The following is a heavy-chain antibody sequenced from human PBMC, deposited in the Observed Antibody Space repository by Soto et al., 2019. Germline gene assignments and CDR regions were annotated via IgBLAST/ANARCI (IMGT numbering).Heavy chain of an antibody. V-gene: IGHV3-23*01. CDR1: GFTFSRYA. J-gene: IGHJ5*02. Sequence: EVHLLESGGTLMQPGGSLRLSCAASGFTFSRYAMHWVRQAPGKGREWVSGMSGSGDSPFYVDSVTGRFTISRDNSKHTLYLQMNSLRAEDTAVYYCAKGAAGGTLGADDWFDPWGQGTVVTVSS. CDR3: AKGAAGGTLGADDWFDP. CDR2: MSGSGDSP. D-gene: IGHD6-13*01.